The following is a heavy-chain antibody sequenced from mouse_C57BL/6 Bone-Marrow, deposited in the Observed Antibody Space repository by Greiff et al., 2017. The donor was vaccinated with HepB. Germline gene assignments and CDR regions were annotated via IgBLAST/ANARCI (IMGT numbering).Heavy chain of an antibody. Sequence: VQLVESGPGLVAPSPSLSITCTVSGFSLTSYGVDWVRQPPGKGLEWLGVIWGGGSTNYNSALMSRPSISKDNSKSQVFLKMSSLQTDDTATYYCASRGGRLAWFAYWGQGTLVTVSA. J-gene: IGHJ3*01. CDR3: ASRGGRLAWFAY. CDR1: GFSLTSYG. CDR2: IWGGGST. D-gene: IGHD2-12*01. V-gene: IGHV2-9*01.